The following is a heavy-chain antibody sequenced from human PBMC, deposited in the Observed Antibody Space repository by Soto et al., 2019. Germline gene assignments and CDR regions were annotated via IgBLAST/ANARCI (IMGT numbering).Heavy chain of an antibody. Sequence: QVQLQESGPGLVKPSETLSLTCTVSGGSVSSGSYYWSWIRQPPGKGLEWIGYISYSGSTNYNPSLKSRLTISVDTSKHQVSLKLSPVTAADTAVYYCAREPTTVTHDYYYALDVWGQGTTVTVSS. CDR3: AREPTTVTHDYYYALDV. CDR2: ISYSGST. CDR1: GGSVSSGSYY. V-gene: IGHV4-61*01. D-gene: IGHD4-17*01. J-gene: IGHJ6*02.